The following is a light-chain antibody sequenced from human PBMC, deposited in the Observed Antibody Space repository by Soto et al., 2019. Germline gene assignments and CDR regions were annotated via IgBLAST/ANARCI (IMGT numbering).Light chain of an antibody. CDR3: QHYSNWPPT. CDR2: YAS. V-gene: IGKV3-15*01. J-gene: IGKJ3*01. Sequence: EMVMTQSPATLSVSPGERVTLSCRASESVHSNLAWYQQKPGQGPSLLIYYASTRVTGVPDRVSGSGSGTEFTLTMSSLQSDDFGVDYCQHYSNWPPTFGPGTKVEIK. CDR1: ESVHSN.